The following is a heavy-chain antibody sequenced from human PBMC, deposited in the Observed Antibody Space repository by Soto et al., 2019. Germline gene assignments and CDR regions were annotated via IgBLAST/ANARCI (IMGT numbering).Heavy chain of an antibody. Sequence: QEQLVESGGGVVQPGRSLRLSCAASGFTFSDYAMHWVRQAPGKGLEWVAVIWHDGTNKYYADSVKGRFTISRDNSKNTLSLQMHSLRADDTAVYYCARPALLVTTFDYWGQGALVTVSS. CDR3: ARPALLVTTFDY. J-gene: IGHJ4*02. CDR1: GFTFSDYA. D-gene: IGHD2-21*02. CDR2: IWHDGTNK. V-gene: IGHV3-33*01.